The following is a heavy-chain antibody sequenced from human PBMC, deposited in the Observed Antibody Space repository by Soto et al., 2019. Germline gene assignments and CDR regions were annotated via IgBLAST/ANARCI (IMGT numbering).Heavy chain of an antibody. CDR1: GFTFSTYG. V-gene: IGHV3-33*01. Sequence: QVWLVESGGGAVQSGRSLRLSCAASGFTFSTYGFHWVRQAPGQGLEWVSVIWYDGSNKYYTDSVKGRFTISRDNSKKTVDLQMNSLRADDTAVYYCARARCAASANHYYMDVWGKGTTVIVFS. CDR2: IWYDGSNK. J-gene: IGHJ6*03. D-gene: IGHD4-17*01. CDR3: ARARCAASANHYYMDV.